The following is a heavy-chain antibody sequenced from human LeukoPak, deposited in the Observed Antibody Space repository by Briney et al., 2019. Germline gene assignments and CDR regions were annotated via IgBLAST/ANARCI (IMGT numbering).Heavy chain of an antibody. V-gene: IGHV1-2*02. CDR3: ARNIWFGESADAFDI. CDR1: GYTFTGYY. J-gene: IGHJ3*02. CDR2: INPNSGGT. D-gene: IGHD3-10*01. Sequence: ASVKVSCKASGYTFTGYYIHWVRQAPGQGLEWMGWINPNSGGTNYAQKFQGRVTMTRDKSIRTAYMELSRLTSDDTAVYYCARNIWFGESADAFDIWGQGTMVTVSS.